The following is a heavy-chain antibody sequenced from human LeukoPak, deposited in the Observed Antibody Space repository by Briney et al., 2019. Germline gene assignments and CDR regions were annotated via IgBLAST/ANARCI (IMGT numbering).Heavy chain of an antibody. J-gene: IGHJ6*02. D-gene: IGHD5-18*01. CDR2: ISSSSSTI. CDR1: GFTFSSYS. Sequence: PGGSLRLSCAASGFTFSSYSMNWVRQAPGKGLECVSYISSSSSTIYYADSVKGRFTISRDNAKNSLYLQMNSLRAEDTAVYYCARVQDVDTAMVGDYYGMDVWGQGTTVTVSS. CDR3: ARVQDVDTAMVGDYYGMDV. V-gene: IGHV3-48*01.